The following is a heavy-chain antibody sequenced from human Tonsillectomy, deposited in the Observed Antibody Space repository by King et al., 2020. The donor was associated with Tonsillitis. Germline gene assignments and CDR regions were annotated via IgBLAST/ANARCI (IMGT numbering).Heavy chain of an antibody. CDR3: ARDIPPGEHPDQGVDY. J-gene: IGHJ4*02. CDR2: ISYDGSNK. V-gene: IGHV3-30*04. Sequence: VQLVESGGGVVQPGRSLRLSCAASGFTFSSYAMHWVRQAPGKGLEWVAVISYDGSNKYYADSVKGRFTISRDNSKNTLYLQMNSLRAEDTAVYYCARDIPPGEHPDQGVDYWGQGTLVTVSS. CDR1: GFTFSSYA. D-gene: IGHD2-2*02.